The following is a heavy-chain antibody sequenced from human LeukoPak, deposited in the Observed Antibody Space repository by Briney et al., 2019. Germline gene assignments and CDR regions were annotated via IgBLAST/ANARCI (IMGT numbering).Heavy chain of an antibody. J-gene: IGHJ4*02. CDR2: ISSSSGYI. Sequence: GGSLRLSCAASGFTFSNYPMNWVRQAPGKGLEWVSSISSSSGYIHYADSVKGRFTISRDHAKNSLYLQMNSLRAEDTAVYYCVREDYYDGSGFPYYYDSWGQETLVTVSS. CDR1: GFTFSNYP. V-gene: IGHV3-21*01. D-gene: IGHD3-22*01. CDR3: VREDYYDGSGFPYYYDS.